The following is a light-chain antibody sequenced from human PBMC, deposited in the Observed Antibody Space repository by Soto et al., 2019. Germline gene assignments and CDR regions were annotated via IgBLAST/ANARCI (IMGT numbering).Light chain of an antibody. CDR3: QQNYRATPWT. CDR2: AAS. CDR1: QSISRY. V-gene: IGKV1-39*01. J-gene: IGKJ1*01. Sequence: DIQVTQSTSSLSASVGDRITITCRASQSISRYLNWYQHKPGKAPKLLINAASSLERGVPSRFSGGGSGTDFTLNVSSLQPDDFATYYCQQNYRATPWTFGQGTKVDIK.